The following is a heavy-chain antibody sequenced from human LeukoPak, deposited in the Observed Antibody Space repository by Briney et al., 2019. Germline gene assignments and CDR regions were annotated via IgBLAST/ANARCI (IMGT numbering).Heavy chain of an antibody. CDR1: GFTFSSYS. CDR2: ISSSNSYI. CDR3: ARDREGLLWF. J-gene: IGHJ4*02. V-gene: IGHV3-21*01. D-gene: IGHD3-10*01. Sequence: GGSLRLSCAASGFTFSSYSMNWVRQAPGKGLEWVSSISSSNSYIYYADSVKGRFTISRDNAKNSLYLQMNSLRAEDTAVYYCARDREGLLWFGGQGTLVTVSS.